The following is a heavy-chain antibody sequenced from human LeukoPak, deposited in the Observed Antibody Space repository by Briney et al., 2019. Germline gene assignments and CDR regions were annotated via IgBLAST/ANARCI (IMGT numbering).Heavy chain of an antibody. D-gene: IGHD6-13*01. J-gene: IGHJ4*02. V-gene: IGHV4-4*07. Sequence: KPSETLSLTCTVSGDSISSYYWSWIRQPAGKGLEWIGRINSSGSTNYIPSLKSRVSMSVDTSKNQFSLKMNSVTAADTAVYYCVRAIGSLVYSSSWSFDYWGQGTLVTVSS. CDR3: VRAIGSLVYSSSWSFDY. CDR2: INSSGST. CDR1: GDSISSYY.